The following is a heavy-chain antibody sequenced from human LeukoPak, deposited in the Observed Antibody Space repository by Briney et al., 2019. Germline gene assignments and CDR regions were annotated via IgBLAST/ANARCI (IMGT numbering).Heavy chain of an antibody. D-gene: IGHD3-3*01. CDR1: GGSISSSSYY. V-gene: IGHV4-39*07. CDR2: IYYSGST. CDR3: ARRTIFGVVYPKSWFDP. Sequence: SETLSLTCTVSGGSISSSSYYWGWIRQPPGKGLEWIGSIYYSGSTYYNPSLKSRVTISVDTSKNQFSLKLSSVTAADTAVYYCARRTIFGVVYPKSWFDPWGQGTLVTVSS. J-gene: IGHJ5*02.